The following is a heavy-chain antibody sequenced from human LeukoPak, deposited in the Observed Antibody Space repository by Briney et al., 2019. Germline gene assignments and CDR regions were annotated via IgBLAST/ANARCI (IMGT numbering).Heavy chain of an antibody. V-gene: IGHV1-69*13. J-gene: IGHJ4*02. CDR2: IIPIFGIA. D-gene: IGHD6-13*01. Sequence: SVKVSCTASGGTPSSYVISWVRQAPGQGVEWMGGIIPIFGIANYAQKFQGRVTTTADESTSTAYMELSSLRSEDTAVYYCARGEDEEQQLSPFDYWGQGTLVTVSS. CDR3: ARGEDEEQQLSPFDY. CDR1: GGTPSSYV.